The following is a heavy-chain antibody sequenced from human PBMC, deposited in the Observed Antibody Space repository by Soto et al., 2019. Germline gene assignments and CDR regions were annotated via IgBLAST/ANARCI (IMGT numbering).Heavy chain of an antibody. D-gene: IGHD3-9*01. CDR3: AIFFFQAEDGIRDYLAVSAFLLNRSSDL. CDR2: IYYSGST. Sequence: PVNGLEWIGSIYYSGSTYYNPSLKSRVTISVDTSKNQFSLKLSSVTAADTAVYYCAIFFFQAEDGIRDYLAVSAFLLNRSSDL. V-gene: IGHV4-39*01. J-gene: IGHJ2*01.